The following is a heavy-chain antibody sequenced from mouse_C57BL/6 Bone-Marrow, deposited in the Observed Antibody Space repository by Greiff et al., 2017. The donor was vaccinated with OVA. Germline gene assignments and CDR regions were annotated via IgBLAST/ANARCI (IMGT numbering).Heavy chain of an antibody. CDR2: ISSGGSYT. D-gene: IGHD2-2*01. V-gene: IGHV5-6*02. CDR3: ARRSMVTTEAWFAY. CDR1: GFTFSSYG. Sequence: EVKVVESGGDLVKPGGSLKLSCAASGFTFSSYGMSWVRQTPDKRLEWVATISSGGSYTYYPDSVKGRFTISRDNAKNTLYLQMSSLKSEDTAMYYCARRSMVTTEAWFAYWGQGTLVTVSA. J-gene: IGHJ3*01.